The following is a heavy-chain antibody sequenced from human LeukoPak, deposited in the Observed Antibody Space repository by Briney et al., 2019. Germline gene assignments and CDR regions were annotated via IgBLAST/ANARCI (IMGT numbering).Heavy chain of an antibody. CDR3: ARLTGYYSESWFDP. D-gene: IGHD3-9*01. CDR1: GGSINSYY. V-gene: IGHV4-59*01. Sequence: PSETLSLTCTVSGGSINSYYWSWIRQPPGKGLEWIGYIYYSGSTNYNPSLKSRVTISVHTSKNQFSLKLSSVTAADTAVYYCARLTGYYSESWFDPWGQGTLVTVSS. J-gene: IGHJ5*02. CDR2: IYYSGST.